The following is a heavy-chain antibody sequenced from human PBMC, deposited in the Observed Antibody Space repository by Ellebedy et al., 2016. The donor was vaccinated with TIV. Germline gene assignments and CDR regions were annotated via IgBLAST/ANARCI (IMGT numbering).Heavy chain of an antibody. V-gene: IGHV3-7*03. D-gene: IGHD3-22*01. CDR2: LKQDGSEI. Sequence: PGGSLRLSCAASGFTFSRHWMSWVRQAPGKGLEWVANLKQDGSEIYSVDSVKGRFTISRDNAKNSLYLQMNSLRAEDTAVYYCARVGYYYDSSGYLGYFYYGMDVWGQGTTVTVSS. CDR3: ARVGYYYDSSGYLGYFYYGMDV. J-gene: IGHJ6*02. CDR1: GFTFSRHW.